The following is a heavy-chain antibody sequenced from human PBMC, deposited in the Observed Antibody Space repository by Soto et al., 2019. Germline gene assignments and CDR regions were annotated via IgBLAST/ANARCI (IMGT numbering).Heavy chain of an antibody. D-gene: IGHD1-26*01. J-gene: IGHJ6*02. V-gene: IGHV4-31*03. Sequence: SETLSLTCTVSGGSISSGGYYWSWIRQHPGKGLEWIGYIYYSGSTYYNPPLKSRVTISVDTSKNQFSLKLSSVTAADTAVYYCARGSSYERSYFYYYYGMDVWGQGTTVTVSS. CDR1: GGSISSGGYY. CDR2: IYYSGST. CDR3: ARGSSYERSYFYYYYGMDV.